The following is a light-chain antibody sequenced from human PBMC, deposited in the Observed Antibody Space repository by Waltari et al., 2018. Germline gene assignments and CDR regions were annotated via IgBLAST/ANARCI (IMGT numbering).Light chain of an antibody. CDR2: EDN. J-gene: IGLJ3*02. V-gene: IGLV6-57*02. Sequence: NFWLAQPHSVSESPGKTVTISCTGINANIASNHVQSYQRRPGSAPTPPSFEDNQRPPGVPDRFSASIDSSSSSASLTISGLKTEDEAHYYCQSYDGRNHWVFGGGTKLTVL. CDR1: NANIASNH. CDR3: QSYDGRNHWV.